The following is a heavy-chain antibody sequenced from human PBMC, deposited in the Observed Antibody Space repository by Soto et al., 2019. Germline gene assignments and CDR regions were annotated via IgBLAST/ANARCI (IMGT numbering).Heavy chain of an antibody. V-gene: IGHV4-34*01. Sequence: SETLSLTCAVYGGSFSGYYWSWIRQPPGKGLEWIGEINHSGSTNYNPSLKSRVTISVDTSKNQFSLKLSSVTAADTAVYYCARGRDCSSTSCYLSYTTPRKYYFDYWGQGTLVTVSS. J-gene: IGHJ4*02. D-gene: IGHD2-2*01. CDR2: INHSGST. CDR1: GGSFSGYY. CDR3: ARGRDCSSTSCYLSYTTPRKYYFDY.